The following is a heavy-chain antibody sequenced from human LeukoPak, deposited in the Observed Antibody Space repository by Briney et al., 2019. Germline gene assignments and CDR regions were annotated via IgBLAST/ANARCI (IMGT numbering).Heavy chain of an antibody. V-gene: IGHV3-48*04. CDR2: INGSGRPI. CDR1: GFTFSSYS. J-gene: IGHJ3*01. Sequence: GGSLRLSCAASGFTFSSYSMNWVRQAPGQGLEWVSYINGSGRPIYYADSVKGRFIISRDNAKNFLYLQMNSLRPEDTSIYYCARDAVGIKSSAFDVWGQGTMVTVSS. CDR3: ARDAVGIKSSAFDV. D-gene: IGHD1-26*01.